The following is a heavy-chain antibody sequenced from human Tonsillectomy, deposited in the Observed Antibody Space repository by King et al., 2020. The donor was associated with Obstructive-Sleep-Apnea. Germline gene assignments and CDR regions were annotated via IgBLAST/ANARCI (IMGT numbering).Heavy chain of an antibody. Sequence: EVQLVESGGGLVQPGGSLRLSCAASGFTFSSYAMSWVRQAPGKGLEWVSAISGSGGSTYYADSVKGRFTISRDNSKNTRYLQMNSLRAEDTAVNYCAKEGDSSSWYTDWFDPWGQGTLVTVSS. J-gene: IGHJ5*02. D-gene: IGHD6-13*01. V-gene: IGHV3-23*04. CDR3: AKEGDSSSWYTDWFDP. CDR2: ISGSGGST. CDR1: GFTFSSYA.